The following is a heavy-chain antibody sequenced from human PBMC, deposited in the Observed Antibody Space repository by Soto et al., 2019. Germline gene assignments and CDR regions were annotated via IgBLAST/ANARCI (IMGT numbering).Heavy chain of an antibody. V-gene: IGHV1-8*01. J-gene: IGHJ5*02. Sequence: ASVKVSCKASGYTFTSYDINWVRQATGQGLEWMGWMNPNSGNTGYAQKFQGRVTMTRNTSISTAYMELSSLRPEDTAVYYCARAGGYDFWSGYYLNWFDPWGQGTLVTVSS. CDR2: MNPNSGNT. D-gene: IGHD3-3*01. CDR1: GYTFTSYD. CDR3: ARAGGYDFWSGYYLNWFDP.